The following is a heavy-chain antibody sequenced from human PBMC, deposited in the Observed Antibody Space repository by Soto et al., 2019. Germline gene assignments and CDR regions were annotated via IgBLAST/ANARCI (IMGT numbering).Heavy chain of an antibody. CDR3: VKDESINWYSGHFRH. J-gene: IGHJ1*01. Sequence: LRLSCATSGFTFDDYAMHWVRQVPGKGLEWVSGINWNSGSIGYGDSVKGRFAISRDNAKNSLHLQMNSLSAEDTAFYYCVKDESINWYSGHFRHWGQGTLVTVSS. D-gene: IGHD6-13*01. V-gene: IGHV3-9*01. CDR1: GFTFDDYA. CDR2: INWNSGSI.